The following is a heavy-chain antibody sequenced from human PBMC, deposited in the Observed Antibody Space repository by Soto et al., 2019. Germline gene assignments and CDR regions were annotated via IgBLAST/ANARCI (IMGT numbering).Heavy chain of an antibody. CDR1: GFTFSAYA. CDR2: INVDDST. Sequence: GGSLRLSCAASGFTFSAYAMSWVRQAPGKGLEWVSSINVDDSTYYADSVKGRFTISRDNSKGTVFLELSSLRVEDTATFYCAKNYYFDHWGQGTQVTVS. CDR3: AKNYYFDH. J-gene: IGHJ4*02. V-gene: IGHV3-23*01.